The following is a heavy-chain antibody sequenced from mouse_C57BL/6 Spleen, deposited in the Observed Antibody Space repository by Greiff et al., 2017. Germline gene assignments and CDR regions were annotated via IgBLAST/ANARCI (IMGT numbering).Heavy chain of an antibody. Sequence: QVQLQQSGAELMKPGASVKISCKASGYTFTGYWITWVKQRPGHGLEWIGEILPGSGSTNYNDKFKGKATFTVDTSSTTAYMQLSGLTTEESAIYYCARLVPIYYDGSSQSLATWYFDVWGTGTTVTVSS. CDR2: ILPGSGST. CDR3: ARLVPIYYDGSSQSLATWYFDV. CDR1: GYTFTGYW. D-gene: IGHD1-1*01. V-gene: IGHV1-9*01. J-gene: IGHJ1*03.